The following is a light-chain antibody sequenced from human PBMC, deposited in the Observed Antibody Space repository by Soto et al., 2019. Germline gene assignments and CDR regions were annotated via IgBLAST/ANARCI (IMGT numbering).Light chain of an antibody. CDR1: QDISNS. CDR3: QNYNSAPLT. V-gene: IGKV1-27*01. Sequence: DIQMTQSPSSLSASVGDRVTITCRASQDISNSLAWYQQKPGKVPKVLIYATSILQSGVPARFSGSGSGTDFTLTIISLQPEDVATYYWQNYNSAPLTFGGGTTVEI. CDR2: ATS. J-gene: IGKJ4*01.